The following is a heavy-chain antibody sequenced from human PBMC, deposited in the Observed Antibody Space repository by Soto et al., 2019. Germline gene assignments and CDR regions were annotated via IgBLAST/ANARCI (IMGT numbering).Heavy chain of an antibody. Sequence: PGGSLRLSCAASGFTFSTYEFNWVRQAQGRGLEWISYVSVSGNIIKYGASVKGRFTITRDNAENSLHLHMSSLRVDDTAVYFCVRDTMRASAAASLDYWGQGTQVTVSS. CDR1: GFTFSTYE. D-gene: IGHD6-13*01. CDR2: VSVSGNII. J-gene: IGHJ4*02. V-gene: IGHV3-48*03. CDR3: VRDTMRASAAASLDY.